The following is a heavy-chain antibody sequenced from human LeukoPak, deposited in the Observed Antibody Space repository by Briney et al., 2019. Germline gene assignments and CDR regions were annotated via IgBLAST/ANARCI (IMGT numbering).Heavy chain of an antibody. J-gene: IGHJ4*02. CDR3: AGGLGSSGWEVIFDY. CDR1: GYTFTSYY. Sequence: GASVKVSCKASGYTFTSYYMHWVRQAPGQGLEWMGIINPSGGSTSYAQKFQGRVTMTRDTSTSTVYMELSSLRSEDTAVYYCAGGLGSSGWEVIFDYWGQGTLVTVSS. V-gene: IGHV1-46*01. D-gene: IGHD6-19*01. CDR2: INPSGGST.